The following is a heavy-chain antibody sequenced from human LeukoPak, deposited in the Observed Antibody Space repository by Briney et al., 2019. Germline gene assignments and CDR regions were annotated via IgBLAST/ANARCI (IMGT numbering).Heavy chain of an antibody. D-gene: IGHD3-10*01. Sequence: GGSPRLSCAASGFTFSAYTLNWVRQAPGKGLEWVSSIKGSDNYIYNADSVAGRFTVSTDDAQNSIYLQMNSLRVEDTAIYYCARSRGMSMNDKNLLYWGQGSLVTVSS. CDR2: IKGSDNYI. V-gene: IGHV3-21*06. CDR1: GFTFSAYT. CDR3: ARSRGMSMNDKNLLY. J-gene: IGHJ4*02.